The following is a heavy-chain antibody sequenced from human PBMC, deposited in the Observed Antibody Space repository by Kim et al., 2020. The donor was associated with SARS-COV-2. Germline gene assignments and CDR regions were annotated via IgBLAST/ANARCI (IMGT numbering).Heavy chain of an antibody. J-gene: IGHJ6*02. D-gene: IGHD3-9*01. V-gene: IGHV3-30*07. Sequence: RFTISRDNSKNTLYLQMNSLRVEDTAVYYCARERGDYDILTGYRYYYGMDVWGQGTTVTVSS. CDR3: ARERGDYDILTGYRYYYGMDV.